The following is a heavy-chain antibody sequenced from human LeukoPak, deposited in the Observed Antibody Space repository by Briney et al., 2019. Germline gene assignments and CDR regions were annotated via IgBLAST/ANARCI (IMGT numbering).Heavy chain of an antibody. CDR1: GGSFSGYY. J-gene: IGHJ5*02. Sequence: PSETLSLTCAVYGGSFSGYYWSWIRQPPGKGLEWIGEINHSGSTNYNPSLKSRVTISVDTSKSQFSLKLSSVTAADTAVYYCARGVPLGYGDYAVSGWFDPWGQGTLVTVSS. CDR3: ARGVPLGYGDYAVSGWFDP. CDR2: INHSGST. V-gene: IGHV4-34*01. D-gene: IGHD4-17*01.